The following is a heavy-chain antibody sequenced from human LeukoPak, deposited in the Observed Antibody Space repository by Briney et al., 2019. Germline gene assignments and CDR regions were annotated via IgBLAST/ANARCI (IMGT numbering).Heavy chain of an antibody. CDR2: ISYDGSNK. CDR3: ARDRAAYDFWSGSLQ. J-gene: IGHJ4*02. D-gene: IGHD3-3*01. Sequence: GGSLRLSCAASGFTFSSYGMHWVRQAPGKGLEWVAVISYDGSNKYYADSVKGRFTISRDNSKNTLYLQMNSLRAEDTAVYYCARDRAAYDFWSGSLQWGQGTLVTVSS. CDR1: GFTFSSYG. V-gene: IGHV3-30*03.